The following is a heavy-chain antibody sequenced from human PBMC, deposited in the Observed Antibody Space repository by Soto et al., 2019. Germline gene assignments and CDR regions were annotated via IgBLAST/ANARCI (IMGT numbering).Heavy chain of an antibody. CDR3: ARHNGPLYVGYYDDMDV. V-gene: IGHV4-39*01. CDR1: GGSISSSSYY. D-gene: IGHD3-16*01. Sequence: QLQLQESGPGLVKPSETLSLTCTVSGGSISSSSYYWGWIRQPPGKGLEWIGSIYYSGYTYYNPSLKSRGTISVDTSKNQFSLKLSSVTAADTAVYYCARHNGPLYVGYYDDMDVWGQGTTVTVSS. J-gene: IGHJ6*02. CDR2: IYYSGYT.